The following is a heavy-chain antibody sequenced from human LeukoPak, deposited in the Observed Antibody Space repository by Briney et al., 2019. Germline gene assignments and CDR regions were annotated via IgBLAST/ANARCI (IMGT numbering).Heavy chain of an antibody. CDR1: GFTFSSYA. Sequence: GGSLRLSCAASGFTFSSYAMSWVRQAPGKGLEWVSAISGSGGSTYYADSVKGQFTISRDNSKNTLYLQMNSLRAEDTAVYYCAKATRIYDFWSGSPYYFDYWGQGTLVTVSS. CDR3: AKATRIYDFWSGSPYYFDY. V-gene: IGHV3-23*01. CDR2: ISGSGGST. D-gene: IGHD3-3*01. J-gene: IGHJ4*02.